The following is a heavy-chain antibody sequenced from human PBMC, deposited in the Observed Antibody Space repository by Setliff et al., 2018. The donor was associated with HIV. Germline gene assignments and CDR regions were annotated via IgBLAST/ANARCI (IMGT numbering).Heavy chain of an antibody. CDR2: RSPIFSTT. J-gene: IGHJ4*02. CDR1: GDTFATYV. D-gene: IGHD3-22*01. V-gene: IGHV1-69*05. CDR3: AREERYYDGKGALAY. Sequence: ASVKVSCKGSGDTFATYVVSWVRQAPGQGLEWMGGRSPIFSTTNYAQKFQGRVTITTDEPTSRAYMELSSLISDDTAVYYCAREERYYDGKGALAYWGQGMLVTVSS.